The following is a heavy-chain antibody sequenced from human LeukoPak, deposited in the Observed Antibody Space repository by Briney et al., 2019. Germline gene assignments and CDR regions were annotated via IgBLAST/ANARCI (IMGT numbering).Heavy chain of an antibody. D-gene: IGHD2-2*01. CDR3: AKAVTYCSSSSCNDAFDV. Sequence: GGSLRLSCAASGFRFSTSGMHWVRQAPGKGLEWVSFIRFDGSDEDHGDSVKGRFTISRDNSKNTMYLQMNSLRAEDTAVYYCAKAVTYCSSSSCNDAFDVWGRGTMVIVSS. J-gene: IGHJ3*01. CDR2: IRFDGSDE. V-gene: IGHV3-30*02. CDR1: GFRFSTSG.